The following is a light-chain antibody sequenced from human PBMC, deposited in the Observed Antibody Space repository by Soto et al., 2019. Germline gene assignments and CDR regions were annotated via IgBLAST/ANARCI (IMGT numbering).Light chain of an antibody. CDR1: ETITRY. CDR2: WAS. V-gene: IGKV1-39*01. CDR3: QQYGSSPLT. Sequence: DIQMTQAPSSLSASVGETVIITCRASETITRYLNSYQSKPGQPPRLIIYWASTRESGVPERFSGSGSGTDFTLTISRLEPEDFAVYYCQQYGSSPLTFGGGTKVGIK. J-gene: IGKJ4*01.